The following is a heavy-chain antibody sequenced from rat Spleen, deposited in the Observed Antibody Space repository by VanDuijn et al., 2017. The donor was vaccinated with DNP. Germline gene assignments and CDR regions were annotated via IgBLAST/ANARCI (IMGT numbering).Heavy chain of an antibody. Sequence: EVQLVESDGGLVQPGRSLKLSCAASGFTFSDYYMTWIRQAPGKGLEWVASITNSGDSTYYSDSVKGRFTISRDNAKSTLYLQMNSLKSEDTATYYCTRVNYGGYHYVMDAWGQGASVTVSS. V-gene: IGHV5-31*01. CDR2: ITNSGDST. CDR1: GFTFSDYY. D-gene: IGHD1-11*01. J-gene: IGHJ4*01. CDR3: TRVNYGGYHYVMDA.